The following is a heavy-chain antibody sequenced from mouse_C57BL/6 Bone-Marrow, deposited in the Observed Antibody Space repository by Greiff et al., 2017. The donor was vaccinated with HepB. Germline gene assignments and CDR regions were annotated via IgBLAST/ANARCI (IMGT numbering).Heavy chain of an antibody. D-gene: IGHD1-1*01. CDR1: GYTFTSYW. CDR3: ARSRYYGSSSYAMDY. V-gene: IGHV1-50*01. Sequence: QVQLQQPGAELVKPGASVKLSCKASGYTFTSYWMQWVKQRPGQGLEWIGEIDPSDSYTNYNQKFKGKATLTVDTSSSTAYMQLSSLTSEDSAVYYCARSRYYGSSSYAMDYWGQGTSVTVSS. CDR2: IDPSDSYT. J-gene: IGHJ4*01.